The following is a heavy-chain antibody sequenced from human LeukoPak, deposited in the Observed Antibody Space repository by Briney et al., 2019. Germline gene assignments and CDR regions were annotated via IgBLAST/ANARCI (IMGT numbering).Heavy chain of an antibody. J-gene: IGHJ4*02. CDR2: ISSGDNTI. V-gene: IGHV3-11*01. D-gene: IGHD3-10*01. CDR1: GFTFSDYY. Sequence: GGSLRLSCAASGFTFSDYYMSWIRQAPGKGLEWVSYISSGDNTIYYADSVKGRFTMSRDNAKNSLYLQMNSLRAEDTAVYYCAKDLLLWFGELPTYFDYWGQGTLVTVSS. CDR3: AKDLLLWFGELPTYFDY.